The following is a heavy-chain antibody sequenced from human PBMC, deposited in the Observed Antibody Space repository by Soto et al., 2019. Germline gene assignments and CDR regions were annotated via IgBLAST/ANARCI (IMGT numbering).Heavy chain of an antibody. CDR1: GGSVSSGSYY. Sequence: SETLSLTCTVSGGSVSSGSYYWSWIRQPPGKGLEWIGYIYYSGSTNYNPSLKSRVTISVDTSKNQFSLKLSSVTAADTAVYYCARREIGVTTDYYGMDVWGQGTTVTVSS. CDR2: IYYSGST. D-gene: IGHD4-4*01. V-gene: IGHV4-61*01. J-gene: IGHJ6*02. CDR3: ARREIGVTTDYYGMDV.